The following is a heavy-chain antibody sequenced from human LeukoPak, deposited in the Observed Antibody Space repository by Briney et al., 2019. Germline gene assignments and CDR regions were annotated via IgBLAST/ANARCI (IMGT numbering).Heavy chain of an antibody. CDR2: ISGSGGST. CDR1: GFTFSSYA. CDR3: AKTVMPHRIAVAGTFVH. Sequence: PGGSLRLSCAASGFTFSSYAMSWVRQAPGKGLEWVSAISGSGGSTYYADSVKGRFTISRDNSKNTLYLQMNSPRAEDTAVYYCAKTVMPHRIAVAGTFVHWGQGTLVTVSS. V-gene: IGHV3-23*01. J-gene: IGHJ4*02. D-gene: IGHD6-19*01.